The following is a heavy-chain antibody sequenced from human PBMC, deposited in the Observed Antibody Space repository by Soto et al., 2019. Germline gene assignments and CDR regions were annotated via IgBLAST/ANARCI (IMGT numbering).Heavy chain of an antibody. D-gene: IGHD6-6*01. Sequence: QVQLVQSGAEVKKPGASVKVSCKASGYTFTGYYMHWVRQAPGQGLEWMGWINPNSGGTNYAQKFQGRVTRTRDTSISTAYMELSRLRSDDTAVYYCARVGSSSYYYYGMDVWGQGTTVTVSS. CDR3: ARVGSSSYYYYGMDV. J-gene: IGHJ6*02. CDR1: GYTFTGYY. CDR2: INPNSGGT. V-gene: IGHV1-2*02.